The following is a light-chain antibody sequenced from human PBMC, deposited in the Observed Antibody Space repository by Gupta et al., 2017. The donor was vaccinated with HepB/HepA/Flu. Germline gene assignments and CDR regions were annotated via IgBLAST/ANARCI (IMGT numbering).Light chain of an antibody. V-gene: IGKV1-39*01. CDR3: QQSDRTPWT. CDR2: AAS. Sequence: DLQMTQSPSSLSASVGDRVTITCRASQSISSYLNWYQQKPGKAPKLLIYAASSLQSGVPSRFSGSGSGTDFTLTISRLQPEDFATYYCQQSDRTPWTFGQGTKVEIK. J-gene: IGKJ1*01. CDR1: QSISSY.